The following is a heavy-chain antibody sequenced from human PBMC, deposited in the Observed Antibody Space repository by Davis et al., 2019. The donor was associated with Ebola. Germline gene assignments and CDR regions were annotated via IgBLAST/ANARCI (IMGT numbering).Heavy chain of an antibody. J-gene: IGHJ6*02. CDR1: GFTFDDYA. V-gene: IGHV3-9*01. CDR3: ARDLVDNGYLYGMDV. Sequence: GGSLRLSCAASGFTFDDYAMHWVRQAPGKGLEWVSGISWNSGSIGYADSVKGRFTISRDNAKNSLFLQMNSLRAEDTAVYYCARDLVDNGYLYGMDVWGQGTTVTVSS. D-gene: IGHD5-18*01. CDR2: ISWNSGSI.